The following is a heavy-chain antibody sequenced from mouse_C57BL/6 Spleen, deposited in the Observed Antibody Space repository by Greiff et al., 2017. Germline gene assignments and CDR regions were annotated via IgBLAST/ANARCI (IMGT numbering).Heavy chain of an antibody. D-gene: IGHD1-1*01. Sequence: QVQLKESGPELVRPGVSVKISCKGSGYTFTDYAMHWVKQSHAKSLEWIGVISTYYGDASYNQKFKDKATMTVDKSSSTAYMELARLTSEDSAVYYCARRAYYYYGSSYVWFAYWGQGTLVTVSA. CDR1: GYTFTDYA. CDR3: ARRAYYYYGSSYVWFAY. V-gene: IGHV1-67*01. J-gene: IGHJ3*01. CDR2: ISTYYGDA.